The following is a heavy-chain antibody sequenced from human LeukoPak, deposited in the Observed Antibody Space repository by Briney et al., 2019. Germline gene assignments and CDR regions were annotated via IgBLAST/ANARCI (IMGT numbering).Heavy chain of an antibody. CDR2: MNGDGSVK. CDR1: GFIFRKSW. CDR3: ATYTHWVAGDV. Sequence: GGSLRLSCAASGFIFRKSWMSWVRQAPGKGLEWVANMNGDGSVKDYVDSVKGRFTISRDNARQSLYLQMSGLRAEDTAVYYCATYTHWVAGDVWGQGTTVTVSS. V-gene: IGHV3-7*01. D-gene: IGHD3-16*01. J-gene: IGHJ6*02.